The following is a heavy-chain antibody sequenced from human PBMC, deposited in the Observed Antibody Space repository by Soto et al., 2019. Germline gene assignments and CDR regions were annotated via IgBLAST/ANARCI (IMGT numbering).Heavy chain of an antibody. CDR2: IYPGDSDT. J-gene: IGHJ3*02. CDR1: GYSFTSYW. Sequence: GESLKISCKGSGYSFTSYWIGWVRQMPGKGLEWMGIIYPGDSDTRYSPSFQGQVTISADKSISTAYLQWSSLKASDTAMYYCAVSCSGGSCYSGFGCPDAFDIWGQGTMLTVSS. V-gene: IGHV5-51*01. D-gene: IGHD2-15*01. CDR3: AVSCSGGSCYSGFGCPDAFDI.